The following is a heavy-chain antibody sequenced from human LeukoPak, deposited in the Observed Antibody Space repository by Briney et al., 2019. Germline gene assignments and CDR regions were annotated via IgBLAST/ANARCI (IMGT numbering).Heavy chain of an antibody. CDR1: GFSFSNYW. Sequence: GGSLRLSCAASGFSFSNYWMIWVRQAPGKGLEWVANINQDGSEKYYVGSVEGRFTISRDDAKNSLYLQMNSLRVEDTVVYYCASSTYSSSPSWGQGTLVTVSS. D-gene: IGHD6-6*01. CDR2: INQDGSEK. V-gene: IGHV3-7*01. J-gene: IGHJ5*02. CDR3: ASSTYSSSPS.